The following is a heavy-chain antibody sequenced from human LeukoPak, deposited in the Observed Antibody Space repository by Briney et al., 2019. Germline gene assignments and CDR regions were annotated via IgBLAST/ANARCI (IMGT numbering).Heavy chain of an antibody. D-gene: IGHD2-2*01. CDR2: INHSGST. Sequence: SETLSLTCAVYGGSFSGYYWSWIRQPPGKGLEWIGEINHSGSTNYNPSLKSRVTISVDTSKNQFSLKLSSVTAADTAVYYCARGGRVVPAAISWFDPWGREPWSPSPQ. J-gene: IGHJ5*02. CDR1: GGSFSGYY. CDR3: ARGGRVVPAAISWFDP. V-gene: IGHV4-34*01.